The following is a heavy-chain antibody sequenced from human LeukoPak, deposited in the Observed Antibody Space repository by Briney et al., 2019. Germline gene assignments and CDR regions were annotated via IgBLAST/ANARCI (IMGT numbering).Heavy chain of an antibody. J-gene: IGHJ4*02. V-gene: IGHV3-49*04. CDR3: TRDQTPYY. CDR1: EFTFSNYN. CDR2: IASETYGGTA. Sequence: GGSLRLSCAASEFTFSNYNMNWVRQAPGKGLEWVGFIASETYGGTAEYAASVKGRFTISRDDSKSIAYLQMNSLKTEDTAVYYCTRDQTPYYWGQGTLVTVSS.